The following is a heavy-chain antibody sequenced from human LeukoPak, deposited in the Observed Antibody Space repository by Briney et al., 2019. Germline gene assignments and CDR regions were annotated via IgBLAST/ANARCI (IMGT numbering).Heavy chain of an antibody. V-gene: IGHV3-30*03. D-gene: IGHD3-10*01. CDR2: TSYDGSNE. CDR1: GFTLSSYG. J-gene: IGHJ5*02. Sequence: SGGSLRLSCAASGFTLSSYGMHWVRQAPGKGLEWVAITSYDGSNEYYADSVKGRFTISRDNFKNTLYLQMNSLRAEDTAVYYCARDATPVRGVIGNWFDPWGQGTLVTVSS. CDR3: ARDATPVRGVIGNWFDP.